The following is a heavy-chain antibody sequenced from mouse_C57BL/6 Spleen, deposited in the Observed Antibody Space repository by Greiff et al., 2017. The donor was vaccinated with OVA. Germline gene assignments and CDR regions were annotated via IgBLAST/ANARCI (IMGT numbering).Heavy chain of an antibody. CDR1: GYTFTSYW. Sequence: QVQLQQPGAELVMPGASVKLSCKASGYTFTSYWMHWVKQRPGQGLEWIGEIDPSDSYTNYNQKFKGKSTLTVDKSSSTAYMQLSSLTSEDSAVYYCARGVYGSSHRYFDVWGTGTTVTVSS. CDR3: ARGVYGSSHRYFDV. J-gene: IGHJ1*03. D-gene: IGHD1-1*01. CDR2: IDPSDSYT. V-gene: IGHV1-69*01.